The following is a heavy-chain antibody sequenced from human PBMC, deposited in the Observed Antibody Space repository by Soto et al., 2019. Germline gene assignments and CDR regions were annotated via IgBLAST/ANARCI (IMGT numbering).Heavy chain of an antibody. CDR2: IYYSGST. CDR1: GGSVSSGSYY. V-gene: IGHV4-61*01. CDR3: ARDSDYSNRYYGMDV. D-gene: IGHD4-4*01. J-gene: IGHJ6*02. Sequence: PSETLSLTCTVSGGSVSSGSYYWSWIRQPPGKGLEWIGYIYYSGSTNYNPSLKSRVTISVDTSKNQFSLKLSSVTAADTAVYYCARDSDYSNRYYGMDVWGQGTTVTVSS.